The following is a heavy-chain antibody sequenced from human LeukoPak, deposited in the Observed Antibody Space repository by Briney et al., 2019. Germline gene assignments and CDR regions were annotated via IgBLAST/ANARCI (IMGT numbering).Heavy chain of an antibody. CDR3: ARGYDILTGYDNFYYYGMDV. D-gene: IGHD3-9*01. Sequence: SQTLSLTCAISGDSVSSNSAAWNWIRQSSSRGLEWLGRTYYRSKWYYDYAVSVKGRISINPDTSKNQFSLQLNSVSPVDTAVYYGARGYDILTGYDNFYYYGMDVWGKGTTVTVSS. V-gene: IGHV6-1*01. CDR2: TYYRSKWYY. CDR1: GDSVSSNSAA. J-gene: IGHJ6*04.